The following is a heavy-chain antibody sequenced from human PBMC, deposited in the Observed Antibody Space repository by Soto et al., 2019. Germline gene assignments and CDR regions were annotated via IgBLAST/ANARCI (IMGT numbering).Heavy chain of an antibody. Sequence: EVQLLESGGGLVQPGGSLRLSCAASGFTFSSYAMSWVRQAPGKGLEWVSVISGGGGSPHYADSVKGRFTISRDNSKTTLFLQMHSLRVEDTARYDCAKSQLKTTVTDLDYWGPGTLVTVSS. D-gene: IGHD4-17*01. CDR1: GFTFSSYA. J-gene: IGHJ4*02. CDR3: AKSQLKTTVTDLDY. CDR2: ISGGGGSP. V-gene: IGHV3-23*01.